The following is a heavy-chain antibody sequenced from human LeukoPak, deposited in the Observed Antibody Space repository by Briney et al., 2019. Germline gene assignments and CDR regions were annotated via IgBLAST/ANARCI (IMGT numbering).Heavy chain of an antibody. CDR2: IKQDGSEK. Sequence: GGSLRLSCAASGFTFSSYWMSWVRQASGKGLQWVATIKQDGSEKYYVDSVKGRFTTSRDNAKNSLYLQMNSLRAEDTAVYYCARLSPLDAFDIWGQGTMVTVYS. CDR1: GFTFSSYW. V-gene: IGHV3-7*01. J-gene: IGHJ3*02. CDR3: ARLSPLDAFDI.